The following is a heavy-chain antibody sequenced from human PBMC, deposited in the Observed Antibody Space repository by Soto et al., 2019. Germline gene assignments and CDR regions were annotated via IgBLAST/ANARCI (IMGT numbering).Heavy chain of an antibody. D-gene: IGHD5-12*01. CDR2: INPSGGST. CDR3: ARNHIGYSGYDGPLGDYYYYYMDV. V-gene: IGHV1-46*03. J-gene: IGHJ6*03. CDR1: GYTFTSYY. Sequence: GASVKVSCKASGYTFTSYYMHWVRQAPGQGLEWMGIINPSGGSTSYAQKFQGRVTMTRDTSTSTVYMELSSLRSEDTAVYYCARNHIGYSGYDGPLGDYYYYYMDVWGKGTTVTVSS.